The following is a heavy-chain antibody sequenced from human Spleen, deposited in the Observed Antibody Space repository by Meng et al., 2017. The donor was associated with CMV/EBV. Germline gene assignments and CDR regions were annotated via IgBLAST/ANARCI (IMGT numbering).Heavy chain of an antibody. CDR1: GFTFSSYE. CDR3: ARSALPDDYVWVYYFDN. CDR2: ISSSSTDI. Sequence: GESLKISCAASGFTFSSYEMNWVRQAPGKGLEWVSSISSSSTDIYYADSVKGRFTVSRDNAKNSLYLQLNSLRAEDTAVYYCARSALPDDYVWVYYFDNWGQGTLVTVSS. V-gene: IGHV3-21*01. J-gene: IGHJ4*02. D-gene: IGHD3-16*01.